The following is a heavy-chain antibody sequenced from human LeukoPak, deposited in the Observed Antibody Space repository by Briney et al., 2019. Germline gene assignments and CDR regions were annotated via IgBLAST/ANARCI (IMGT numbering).Heavy chain of an antibody. D-gene: IGHD1-14*01. V-gene: IGHV3-7*01. J-gene: IGHJ4*02. CDR2: IKQDGSDK. Sequence: GGSLRLSCAASGFTFSNHWMSWVRQAPGKGLEWVAYIKQDGSDKYYVDSVKGRFTISRDNAKNSLYLQMSSLRAEDTAVYYCARTEYLDYWGQGTLVTVSS. CDR1: GFTFSNHW. CDR3: ARTEYLDY.